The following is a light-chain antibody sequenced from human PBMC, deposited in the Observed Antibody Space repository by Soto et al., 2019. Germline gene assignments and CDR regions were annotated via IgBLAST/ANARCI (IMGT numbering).Light chain of an antibody. Sequence: EIVLRQSPATLSVSPGERATLSCGASQSVSSNLAWYQHKPGQAPRLLIYAASTRATGIPARFSGSGSGTDFTLTISSLQSEDFAVYYCHQYHHWPPSFTFGPGTKVDI. J-gene: IGKJ3*01. CDR2: AAS. CDR3: HQYHHWPPSFT. CDR1: QSVSSN. V-gene: IGKV3-15*01.